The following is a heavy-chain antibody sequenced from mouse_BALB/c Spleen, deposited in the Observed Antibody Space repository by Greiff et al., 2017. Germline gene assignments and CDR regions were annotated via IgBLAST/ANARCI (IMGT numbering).Heavy chain of an antibody. CDR1: GFTFSSYA. J-gene: IGHJ2*01. Sequence: DVMLVESGGGLVKPGGSLKLSCAASGFTFSSYAMSWVRQTPEKRLEWVASISSGGSTYYPDSVKGRFTISRDNARNILYLQMSSLRSEDTAMYYCARGGDSSGFDYWGQGTTLTVSS. CDR2: ISSGGST. CDR3: ARGGDSSGFDY. V-gene: IGHV5-6-5*01. D-gene: IGHD3-2*01.